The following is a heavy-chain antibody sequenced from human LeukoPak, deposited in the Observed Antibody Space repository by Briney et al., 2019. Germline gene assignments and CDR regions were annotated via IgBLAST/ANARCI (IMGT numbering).Heavy chain of an antibody. CDR1: GFTFSSYW. CDR2: IKQDGSEK. J-gene: IGHJ6*03. V-gene: IGHV3-7*03. D-gene: IGHD3-10*01. CDR3: ARGPSGDYYYYYYMDV. Sequence: GGSLRLSCAASGFTFSSYWMSWVRQAPGKGLEWVANIKQDGSEKYYVDSVKGRFTISRDNAKNSLYLQMNSLRAEDTAVYYCARGPSGDYYYYYYMDVWGKGTTVTISS.